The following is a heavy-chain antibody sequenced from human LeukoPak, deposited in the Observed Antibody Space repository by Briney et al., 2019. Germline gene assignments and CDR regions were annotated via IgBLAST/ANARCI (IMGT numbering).Heavy chain of an antibody. D-gene: IGHD3-10*02. CDR2: VSGNGGTT. J-gene: IGHJ6*04. Sequence: GGSLRLSCAASAFTFSNYAMSWVRQAPGKGLEWVSTVSGNGGTTFYGDSVRGRFTISRDNSKNTLYLQMNSLRAEDTAIYYCAELGITMIGGVWGKGTTVTISS. CDR1: AFTFSNYA. V-gene: IGHV3-23*01. CDR3: AELGITMIGGV.